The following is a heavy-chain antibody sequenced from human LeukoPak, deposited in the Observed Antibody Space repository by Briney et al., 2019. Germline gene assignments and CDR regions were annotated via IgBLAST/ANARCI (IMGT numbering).Heavy chain of an antibody. J-gene: IGHJ4*02. CDR1: GFTFSSYG. Sequence: GGSLRLSCAASGFTFSSYGMHWVRQAPGKGLEWGAFIRYDGSNKYYAGSVKGRFTISRDNSKNTLYLQMNSLRAEDTAVYYCPKDAAVADYYFDYWGQGTLVTVSS. V-gene: IGHV3-30*02. D-gene: IGHD6-19*01. CDR3: PKDAAVADYYFDY. CDR2: IRYDGSNK.